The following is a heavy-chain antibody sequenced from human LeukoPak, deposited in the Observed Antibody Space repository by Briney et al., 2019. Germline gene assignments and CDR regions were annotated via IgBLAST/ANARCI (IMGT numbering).Heavy chain of an antibody. V-gene: IGHV3-23*01. CDR1: GITLSNYG. CDR3: AKDLAVRPLWFFDY. J-gene: IGHJ4*02. CDR2: ISDSGRST. D-gene: IGHD3-10*01. Sequence: GGSLRLSCAVSGITLSNYGMSWVRQAPGKGLEWVAGISDSGRSTNYADSVKGRFTISRDNPKNTLYLQMNSLRAEDTAVYYCAKDLAVRPLWFFDYWGQGTLVTVSS.